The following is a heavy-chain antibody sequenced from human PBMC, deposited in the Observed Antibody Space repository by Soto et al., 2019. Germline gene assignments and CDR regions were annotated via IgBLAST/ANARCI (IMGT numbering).Heavy chain of an antibody. CDR3: AKGPLNFDDRSGFYPKLSAFDI. V-gene: IGHV3-30*18. J-gene: IGHJ3*02. CDR2: ISYDGNNR. CDR1: GFTFSSFG. D-gene: IGHD3-22*01. Sequence: QVQLVESGGGVVQPGRSLRLSCAASGFTFSSFGMHWVRQAPGKGLEWVGVISYDGNNRSYREGRFTISRDNSKNTLYLQMNSLRAEDTAVYYCAKGPLNFDDRSGFYPKLSAFDIWGQGTMVTVSS.